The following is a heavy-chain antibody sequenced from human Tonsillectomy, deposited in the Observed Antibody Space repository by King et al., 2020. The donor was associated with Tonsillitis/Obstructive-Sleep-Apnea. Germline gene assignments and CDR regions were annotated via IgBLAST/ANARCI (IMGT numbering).Heavy chain of an antibody. CDR3: ASQTETYYDFWSGYYKGDAFDI. V-gene: IGHV5-51*01. J-gene: IGHJ3*02. D-gene: IGHD3-3*01. CDR1: GYSFTSYW. CDR2: IYPGDSDT. Sequence: VQLVESGAEVKKPGESLKISCTGSGYSFTSYWIGWVRQMPGKGLEWMGIIYPGDSDTRYSPSFQGQVTISADKSISTAYLQWSSLKASDTAMYYCASQTETYYDFWSGYYKGDAFDIRGQGTMVTVSP.